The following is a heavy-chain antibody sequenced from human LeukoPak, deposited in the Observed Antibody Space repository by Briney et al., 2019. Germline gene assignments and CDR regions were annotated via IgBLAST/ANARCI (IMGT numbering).Heavy chain of an antibody. D-gene: IGHD3-22*01. J-gene: IGHJ5*02. CDR3: ARGVYYDTSDNWFDP. Sequence: SQTLSLTCTVSGGSISSGSYYWSWIRQPAGKGLEWIGRIYTSGSTNYNPSLKSRVTISVDTSKNQLSLKLSSVTAADTAVYYCARGVYYDTSDNWFDPWGQGTLVTVSS. V-gene: IGHV4-61*02. CDR1: GGSISSGSYY. CDR2: IYTSGST.